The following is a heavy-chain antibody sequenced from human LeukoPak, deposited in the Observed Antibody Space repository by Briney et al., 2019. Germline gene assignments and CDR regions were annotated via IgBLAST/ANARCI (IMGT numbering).Heavy chain of an antibody. J-gene: IGHJ3*02. Sequence: ASVKVSCKASGYTFTGYYMHWVRQAPGQGLEWMGRINPNSGGTNYARKFQGRVTMTRDTSISTAYMELSRLRSDDTAVYYCAVNWGPLDAFDIWGQGTMVTVSS. CDR3: AVNWGPLDAFDI. CDR2: INPNSGGT. V-gene: IGHV1-2*06. CDR1: GYTFTGYY. D-gene: IGHD7-27*01.